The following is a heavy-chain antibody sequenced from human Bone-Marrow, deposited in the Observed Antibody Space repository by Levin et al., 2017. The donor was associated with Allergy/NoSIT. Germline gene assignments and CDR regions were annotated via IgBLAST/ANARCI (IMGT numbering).Heavy chain of an antibody. CDR2: IFHSGIT. D-gene: IGHD1-14*01. CDR3: AAEPPEISYFDY. Sequence: SETLSLTCTVSGGSISSNSFYWGWVRQPPGKGLEWIGSIFHSGITFYNPSLKSRVTLSVDTSKNQFSLQVTSVTAADMAVYYCAAEPPEISYFDYWGQGIQVSVSS. CDR1: GGSISSNSFY. J-gene: IGHJ4*02. V-gene: IGHV4-39*07.